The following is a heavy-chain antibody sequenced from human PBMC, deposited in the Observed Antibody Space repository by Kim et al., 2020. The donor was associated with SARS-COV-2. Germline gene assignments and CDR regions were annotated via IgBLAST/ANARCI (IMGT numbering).Heavy chain of an antibody. D-gene: IGHD2-15*01. CDR2: ISGDGGST. J-gene: IGHJ6*03. Sequence: GGSLRLSCAASGFTFDDYAMHWVRQAPGKGLEWVSLISGDGGSTYYADSVKGRFTISRDNSKNSLYLQMNSLRTEDTALYYCAKGPFGGYYYYYMDVWGKGTTVTVSS. V-gene: IGHV3-43*02. CDR1: GFTFDDYA. CDR3: AKGPFGGYYYYYMDV.